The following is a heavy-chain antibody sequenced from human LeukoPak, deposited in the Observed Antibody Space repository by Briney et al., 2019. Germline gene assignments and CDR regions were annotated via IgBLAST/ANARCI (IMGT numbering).Heavy chain of an antibody. CDR1: GFTFSKNW. V-gene: IGHV3-74*01. J-gene: IGHJ4*02. D-gene: IGHD5-24*01. Sequence: GGSLRLSCIASGFTFSKNWMHWVRRTPGKGLVWVSRISHDGIISYADSVKGRFTISRDNAKNTLILQMNSLRVEDTAVYYCARDWVYKIDYWGRGTLVTVSS. CDR3: ARDWVYKIDY. CDR2: ISHDGII.